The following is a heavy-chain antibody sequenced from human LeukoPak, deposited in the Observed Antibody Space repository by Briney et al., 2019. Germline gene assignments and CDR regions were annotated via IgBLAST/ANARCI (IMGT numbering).Heavy chain of an antibody. Sequence: GASVKVSCKASGGTFSSYAISWVRQAPGQGLEWMGGIIPIFGTANYAQKFRGRVTITADESTSTAYMELSSLRSEDTAVYYCAREGLDSSPHYYYMDVWGKGTTVTVSS. CDR1: GGTFSSYA. V-gene: IGHV1-69*01. CDR2: IIPIFGTA. J-gene: IGHJ6*03. CDR3: AREGLDSSPHYYYMDV. D-gene: IGHD3-22*01.